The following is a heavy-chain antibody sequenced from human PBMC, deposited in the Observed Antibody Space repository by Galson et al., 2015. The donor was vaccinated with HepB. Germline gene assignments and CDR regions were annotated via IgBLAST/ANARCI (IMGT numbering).Heavy chain of an antibody. CDR2: INPNSGGT. CDR1: GYTFTGYY. V-gene: IGHV1-2*06. D-gene: IGHD6-13*01. CDR3: AREDSSSWPDYYYGMDV. J-gene: IGHJ6*02. Sequence: SVKVSCKASGYTFTGYYMHWVRQAPGQGLEWMGRINPNSGGTNYAQKFQGRVTMTRDTSISTAYMELSRLRSDDTAVYYCAREDSSSWPDYYYGMDVWGQGTTVTVSS.